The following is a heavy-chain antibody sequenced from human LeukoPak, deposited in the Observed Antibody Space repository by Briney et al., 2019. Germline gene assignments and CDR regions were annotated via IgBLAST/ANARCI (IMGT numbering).Heavy chain of an antibody. CDR2: ISWNSGSI. CDR3: AKDRGVGAIYYYYYGMDV. CDR1: GLTFDDYA. V-gene: IGHV3-9*01. J-gene: IGHJ6*02. Sequence: QTGGSLRLSCAASGLTFDDYAMHWVRQAPGKGLEWVSGISWNSGSIGYADSVKGRFTISRDNAKSSLYLQMNSLRAADTALYYCAKDRGVGAIYYYYYGMDVWGQGTTVTVSS. D-gene: IGHD1-26*01.